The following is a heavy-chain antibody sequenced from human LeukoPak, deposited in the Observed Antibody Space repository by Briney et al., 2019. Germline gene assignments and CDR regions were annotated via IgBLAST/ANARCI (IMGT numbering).Heavy chain of an antibody. D-gene: IGHD3-22*01. CDR1: SSYA. Sequence: GGSLRLSCAASSSYAMSWVRQAPGTGLEWVSAITSSGYNTYYADSVKGRFTISRDNSKNTLYLQLNGLRVEDTAVYYCAKSNGYFEYWGQGTLVPVSS. V-gene: IGHV3-23*01. CDR2: ITSSGYNT. J-gene: IGHJ4*02. CDR3: AKSNGYFEY.